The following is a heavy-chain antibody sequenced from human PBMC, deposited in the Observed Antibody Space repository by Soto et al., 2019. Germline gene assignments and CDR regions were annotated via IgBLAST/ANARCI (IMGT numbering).Heavy chain of an antibody. CDR2: IYYSGST. J-gene: IGHJ6*03. CDR3: ARDGSGTYYDFWSGYYPNHYYYYYMDV. V-gene: IGHV4-59*01. Sequence: QVQLQESGPGLVKPSETLSLTCTVSGGSISSYYWSWIRQPPGKGLEWIGYIYYSGSTNYNPSLKSRVPISVDTSKNQFSLKLSSVTAADTAVYYCARDGSGTYYDFWSGYYPNHYYYYYMDVWGKGTTVTVSS. D-gene: IGHD3-3*01. CDR1: GGSISSYY.